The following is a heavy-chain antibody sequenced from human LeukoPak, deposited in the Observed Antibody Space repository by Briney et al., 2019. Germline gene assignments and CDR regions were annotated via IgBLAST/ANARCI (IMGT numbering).Heavy chain of an antibody. CDR2: IYYSGST. CDR3: ARLAADKKYYDFWSGYFGFDY. CDR1: GGSISSYY. J-gene: IGHJ4*02. V-gene: IGHV4-59*08. Sequence: PSETLSLTCTVSGGSISSYYWSWIRQPPGKGLEWIGYIYYSGSTNYNPSLKSRVTISVDTSKNQFSLKLISVTAADTAVYYCARLAADKKYYDFWSGYFGFDYWGPGTLVTVSS. D-gene: IGHD3-3*01.